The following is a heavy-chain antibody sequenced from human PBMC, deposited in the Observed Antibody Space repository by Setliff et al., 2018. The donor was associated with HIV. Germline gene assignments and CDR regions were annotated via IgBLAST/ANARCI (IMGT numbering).Heavy chain of an antibody. J-gene: IGHJ6*03. V-gene: IGHV4-39*01. CDR3: ASLNGSESPYIYYYYMDV. D-gene: IGHD3-10*01. CDR1: GGSISTSRYY. Sequence: SETLSLTCTVSGGSISTSRYYWGWIRQPPGKGLEWSGSINYRGNTYYNPSLTSRAAIFVDTSKNQISLKLSSVTAADTAVYYCASLNGSESPYIYYYYMDVWGKGTTVTVSS. CDR2: INYRGNT.